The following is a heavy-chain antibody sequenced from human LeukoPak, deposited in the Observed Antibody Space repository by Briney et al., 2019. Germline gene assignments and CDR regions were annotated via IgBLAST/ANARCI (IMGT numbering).Heavy chain of an antibody. CDR2: ISAYNGNT. CDR1: GYTFTSYG. D-gene: IGHD2-15*01. CDR3: ARDPPVYCSGGSCYGDY. V-gene: IGHV1-18*01. J-gene: IGHJ4*02. Sequence: ASVKVSCKASGYTFTSYGISWVRQAPGQGLEWMGWISAYNGNTNYAQKLQGRVTMTTDTSTSTAYMELRSLRSDDPAVYYCARDPPVYCSGGSCYGDYWGQGTLVTVSS.